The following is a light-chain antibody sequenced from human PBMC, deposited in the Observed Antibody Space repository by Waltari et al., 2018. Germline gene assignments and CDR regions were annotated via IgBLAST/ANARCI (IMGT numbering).Light chain of an antibody. V-gene: IGLV2-23*02. CDR1: DSDIGSYL. CDR2: DVT. Sequence: QSALTQPASVSGSPGQSITISCSGSDSDIGSYLVSWYQHRPDKAPQLIIYDVTSRPSGVSSRFSGSKSGNTASLIISGLQPGDEATYYCCSYGTPMIFGGGTVLTV. CDR3: CSYGTPMI. J-gene: IGLJ2*01.